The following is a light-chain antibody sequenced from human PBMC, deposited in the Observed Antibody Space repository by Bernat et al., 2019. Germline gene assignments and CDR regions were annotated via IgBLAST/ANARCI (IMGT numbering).Light chain of an antibody. J-gene: IGKJ3*01. V-gene: IGKV3-11*01. Sequence: EIVLTQSPATLSLFPGERATLSCRASQSVSSYLAWYQQKPGQAPRLLIYDASNRATGIPARFSGSGSGTDFTLTISSLEPEDFAVYYCQQHSNWAPFACGPGTKVDIK. CDR3: QQHSNWAPFA. CDR1: QSVSSY. CDR2: DAS.